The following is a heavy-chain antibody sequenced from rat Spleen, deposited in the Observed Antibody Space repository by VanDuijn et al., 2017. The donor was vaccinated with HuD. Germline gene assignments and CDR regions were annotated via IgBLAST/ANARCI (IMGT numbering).Heavy chain of an antibody. D-gene: IGHD5-1*01. CDR1: GFIFSNYY. CDR2: ITTGGAIT. V-gene: IGHV5-25*01. Sequence: EVQLVESGGGLVQPGRSMSLSCAASGFIFSNYYMVWVRQAPTKGLEWVASITTGGAITSYRDSVKGRFTISRDNAKSTLYLQMDSLRSEDTATYYCARTRLGADVMDAWGQGAAVTVSS. J-gene: IGHJ4*01. CDR3: ARTRLGADVMDA.